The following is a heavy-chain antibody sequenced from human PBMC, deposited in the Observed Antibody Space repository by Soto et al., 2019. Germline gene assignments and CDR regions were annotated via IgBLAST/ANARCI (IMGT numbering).Heavy chain of an antibody. J-gene: IGHJ5*02. CDR1: GYTFTSYG. V-gene: IGHV1-18*04. Sequence: ASVKVSCKASGYTFTSYGISWVRQAPGQGLEWMGWISAYNGNTNYAQKLQGRVTMTTDTSTSTAYMELRSLRSDDTAVYYCASARDTRATTVMTVGSTWFDPWGQGTLVTVSS. CDR2: ISAYNGNT. CDR3: ASARDTRATTVMTVGSTWFDP. D-gene: IGHD1-26*01.